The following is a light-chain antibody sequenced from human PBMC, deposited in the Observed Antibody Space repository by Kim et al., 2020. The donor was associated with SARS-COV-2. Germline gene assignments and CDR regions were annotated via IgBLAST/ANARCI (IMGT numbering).Light chain of an antibody. CDR1: HNVDIN. CDR2: DAA. CDR3: QQRGTRPPALT. V-gene: IGKV3-11*01. Sequence: EIVLTQSPATLSLFPGESATLSCRASHNVDINLAWYQQTPGQPPRLLIYDAAIRAAGIPDRFSGSGSGTDFTLTIGSLAPEDFAVYYCQQRGTRPPALTFGGGTKVDIK. J-gene: IGKJ4*01.